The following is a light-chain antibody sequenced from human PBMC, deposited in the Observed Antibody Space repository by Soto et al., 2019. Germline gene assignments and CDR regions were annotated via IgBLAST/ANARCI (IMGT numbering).Light chain of an antibody. Sequence: EIVMTQSPATLSVPPGERASLSCRASHTVISNLAWYQQKPGQAPRLLIYGASTRATGVPARFSGSGSASGIEFTLTISSLHSEDFGVYYCQQYNHWPVTFGGGTKVEIE. V-gene: IGKV3-15*01. CDR2: GAS. CDR3: QQYNHWPVT. J-gene: IGKJ4*01. CDR1: HTVISN.